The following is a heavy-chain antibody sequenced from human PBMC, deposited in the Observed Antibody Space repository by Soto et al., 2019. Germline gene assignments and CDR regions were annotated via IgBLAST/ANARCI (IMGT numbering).Heavy chain of an antibody. Sequence: ASVKVSCKASGGTFSSYTISWVRQAPGQGLEWMGIINPSGGSTSYAQKFQGRVTMTRDTSTSTVYMELSSLRSEDTAVYYCASPRGAGTTLQAGYYYGMDVWGQGTTVTVSS. J-gene: IGHJ6*02. CDR1: GGTFSSYT. D-gene: IGHD1-7*01. CDR2: INPSGGST. CDR3: ASPRGAGTTLQAGYYYGMDV. V-gene: IGHV1-46*01.